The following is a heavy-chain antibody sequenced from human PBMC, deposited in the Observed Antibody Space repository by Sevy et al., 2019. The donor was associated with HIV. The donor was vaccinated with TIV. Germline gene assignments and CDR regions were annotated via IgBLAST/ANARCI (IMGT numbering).Heavy chain of an antibody. CDR3: ARMRDRYCSGGGCYYGYFFDY. J-gene: IGHJ4*02. CDR1: GFIFSNYY. V-gene: IGHV3-48*01. Sequence: GGSLRLSCAASGFIFSNYYMTWVRQAPGKGLEWVSYISDRSDTISYADSVKGRFTISRDNAKNALYLQMSSLRGEDSGVYYCARMRDRYCSGGGCYYGYFFDYWGQGTLVTVSS. CDR2: ISDRSDTI. D-gene: IGHD2-15*01.